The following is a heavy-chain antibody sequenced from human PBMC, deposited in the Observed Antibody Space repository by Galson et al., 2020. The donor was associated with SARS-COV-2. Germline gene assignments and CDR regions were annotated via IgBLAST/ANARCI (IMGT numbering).Heavy chain of an antibody. CDR2: ISCSGGST. CDR1: GFTFSSYA. V-gene: IGHV3-23*01. D-gene: IGHD3-3*01. Sequence: GGSLRLSCAASGFTFSSYAMSWVRQAPGKGLEWVSAISCSGGSTYYADSVQGRFTISRDNSKNTLYLQMNSRRAEDTAVYYCAKATGYDFWSGYYIYYYYYYMDVWGKGTTVTVSS. J-gene: IGHJ6*03. CDR3: AKATGYDFWSGYYIYYYYYYMDV.